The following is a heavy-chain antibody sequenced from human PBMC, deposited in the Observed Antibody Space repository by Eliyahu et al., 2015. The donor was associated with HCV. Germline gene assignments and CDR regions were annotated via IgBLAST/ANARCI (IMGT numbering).Heavy chain of an antibody. CDR2: ISGYNAKT. J-gene: IGHJ4*02. Sequence: QSGAEVKKPGGSVKVSCKTSGYNFISYGISWVREAPGRGLEWMGWISGYNAKTNYAQKFQGRVTMTTDTSTDTAYMELRSLTSDDTAVYYCARDGYTSGWDPFDYWGQGTLVTVSS. CDR1: GYNFISYG. V-gene: IGHV1-18*01. D-gene: IGHD6-19*01. CDR3: ARDGYTSGWDPFDY.